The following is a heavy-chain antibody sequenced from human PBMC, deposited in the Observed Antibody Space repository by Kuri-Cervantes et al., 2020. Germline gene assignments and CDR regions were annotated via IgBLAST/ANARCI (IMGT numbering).Heavy chain of an antibody. V-gene: IGHV3-21*01. D-gene: IGHD3-10*01. Sequence: GGSLRLSCTASGFTISSYSMNWVRQAPGKGLEWVSSISSSSSYIYYADSVKGRFTISRDNAKNTLYLQMNSLRAEDTAVYYCARGLWFGEPYFDYWGQGTLVTVSS. CDR2: ISSSSSYI. CDR3: ARGLWFGEPYFDY. CDR1: GFTISSYS. J-gene: IGHJ4*02.